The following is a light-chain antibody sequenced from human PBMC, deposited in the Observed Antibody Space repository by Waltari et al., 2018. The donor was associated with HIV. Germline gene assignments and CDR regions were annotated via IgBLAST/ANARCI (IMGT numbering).Light chain of an antibody. V-gene: IGKV1-27*01. CDR2: AAS. CDR1: QGIGHS. CDR3: QKYNSAPRT. J-gene: IGKJ1*01. Sequence: DVQMTQSPSSLSASVGERVTITCRASQGIGHSLAWYQHKPGKAPKLLIYAASTLQSGVPSRFSGSGSAAHFTLTISSLQPEDIATYYCQKYNSAPRTFGQGTKVEFK.